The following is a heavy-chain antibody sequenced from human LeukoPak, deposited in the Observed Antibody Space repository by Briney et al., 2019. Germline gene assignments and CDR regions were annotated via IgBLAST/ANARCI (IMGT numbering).Heavy chain of an antibody. CDR2: IYPGDSDT. J-gene: IGHJ5*02. CDR1: VYSFTSYW. CDR3: ARHSGIAVAGTGFDP. V-gene: IGHV5-51*01. Sequence: PGESLKFSSKCSVYSFTSYWIGWVRQMPGKGLAWMGIIYPGDSDTSYSPSFQGQVTLSADKSTSTAYLQWSSLKASDTAMYYCARHSGIAVAGTGFDPWGEGTLVTVSS. D-gene: IGHD6-19*01.